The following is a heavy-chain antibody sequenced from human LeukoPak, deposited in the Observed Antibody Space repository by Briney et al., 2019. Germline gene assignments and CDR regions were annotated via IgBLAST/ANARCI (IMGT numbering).Heavy chain of an antibody. CDR1: GGSISSGSYY. D-gene: IGHD6-19*01. Sequence: PSQTLSLTCTVSGGSISSGSYYWSWIRQPAGKGLEWIGRIYTSGSTNYNPSLKSRVTISVDTSKNQFSLKLSSVTAADTAVYYCARGGDVSSGWYQPNWFDPWGQGTLVTVSS. CDR2: IYTSGST. CDR3: ARGGDVSSGWYQPNWFDP. V-gene: IGHV4-61*02. J-gene: IGHJ5*02.